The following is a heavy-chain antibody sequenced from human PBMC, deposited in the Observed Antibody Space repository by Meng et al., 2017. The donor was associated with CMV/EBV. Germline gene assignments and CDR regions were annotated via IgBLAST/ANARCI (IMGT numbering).Heavy chain of an antibody. CDR2: IYYSGST. D-gene: IGHD3-3*01. CDR1: SISSYY. V-gene: IGHV4-59*01. J-gene: IGHJ4*02. Sequence: SISSYYWSWIRQPPGKGLEWIGYIYYSGSTNYNPSLKSRVTISVDTSKNQFSLKLSSVTAADTAVYYCARGGTYYDFWSGYPEALFDYWGQGTLVTVSS. CDR3: ARGGTYYDFWSGYPEALFDY.